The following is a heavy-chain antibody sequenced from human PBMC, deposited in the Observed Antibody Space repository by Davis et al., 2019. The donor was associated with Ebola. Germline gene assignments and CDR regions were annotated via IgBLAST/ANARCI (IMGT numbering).Heavy chain of an antibody. CDR1: GYTFTSYY. CDR3: ARDKIVVVPAAIVADYYYYGMDV. D-gene: IGHD2-2*02. Sequence: ASVKVSCKASGYTFTSYYMHWVRQAPGQGLEWMGIINPSGGGTSYAQKFQGRVTMTRDTSTSTVYMELSSLRSEDTAVYYCARDKIVVVPAAIVADYYYYGMDVWGQGTTVTVSS. J-gene: IGHJ6*02. CDR2: INPSGGGT. V-gene: IGHV1-46*01.